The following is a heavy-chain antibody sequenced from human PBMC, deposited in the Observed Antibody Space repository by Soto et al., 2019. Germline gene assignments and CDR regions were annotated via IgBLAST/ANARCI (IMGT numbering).Heavy chain of an antibody. V-gene: IGHV1-69*01. J-gene: IGHJ2*01. D-gene: IGHD1-26*01. CDR1: GGSFNNHA. Sequence: QAQLVQPGAEVKKPGSSVKVSCKASGGSFNNHAVNWVRQAPGQGLEWMGGIVPIFGAADYAQKFQGRVTITADESTSTSYMEMSSLRSEDTAVYYCARGSGTYWYFDLWGPGTLVTVSS. CDR2: IVPIFGAA. CDR3: ARGSGTYWYFDL.